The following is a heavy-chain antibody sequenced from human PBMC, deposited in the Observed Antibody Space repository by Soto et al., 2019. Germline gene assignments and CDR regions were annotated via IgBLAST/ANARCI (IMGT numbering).Heavy chain of an antibody. V-gene: IGHV3-23*01. CDR2: IDSSGAYT. D-gene: IGHD3-16*01. CDR1: GFTFSKDA. Sequence: GGALRLSCAASGFTFSKDAFSWGRQAPGQGLQWVSAIDSSGAYTHYADSVKGRFTISRDNSKNTLYLQINSLRAEHTGLYYCAKSTLFFRRRATFWDFWGQGTRVTVS. CDR3: AKSTLFFRRRATFWDF. J-gene: IGHJ4*02.